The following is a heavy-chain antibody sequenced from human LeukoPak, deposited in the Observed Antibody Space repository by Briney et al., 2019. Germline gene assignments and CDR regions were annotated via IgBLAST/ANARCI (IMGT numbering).Heavy chain of an antibody. Sequence: ASVKVSCKASGYAFTGYYMHWVRQAPGQGLEWMGWINPNSGGTNYAQKFQGRVTMTRDTSISTAYMELSRLRSDDTAVYYCARDRHIGDNWFDPWGQGTLVTVSS. CDR3: ARDRHIGDNWFDP. J-gene: IGHJ5*02. V-gene: IGHV1-2*02. CDR1: GYAFTGYY. CDR2: INPNSGGT.